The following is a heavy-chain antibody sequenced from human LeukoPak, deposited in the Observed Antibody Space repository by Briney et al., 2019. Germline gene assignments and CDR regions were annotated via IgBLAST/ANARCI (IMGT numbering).Heavy chain of an antibody. Sequence: PGGSLRLSCAASGFTFSSYWMHWVRQAPGKGLVWVSRINSDGSSTSYADSVKGRFTISRDNAKNTLYLQMNSLRAEDTAVYYCATVGVRKYQLLSNWFDPWGQGTLVTVPS. J-gene: IGHJ5*02. D-gene: IGHD2-2*01. CDR1: GFTFSSYW. CDR3: ATVGVRKYQLLSNWFDP. V-gene: IGHV3-74*01. CDR2: INSDGSST.